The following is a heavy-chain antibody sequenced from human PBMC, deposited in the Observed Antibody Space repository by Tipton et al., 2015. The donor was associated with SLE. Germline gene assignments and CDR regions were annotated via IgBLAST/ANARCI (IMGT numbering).Heavy chain of an antibody. CDR2: IYYSGST. D-gene: IGHD5-18*01. CDR1: GGSISSSSYY. CDR3: ARLHGYSYGLNWFDP. Sequence: TLSLTCTVSGGSISSSSYYWGWIRQPPGKGLDWIGSIYYSGSTHYNPSLKSRVTISVETSKKQFSLKLSSVTAADTAVYYCARLHGYSYGLNWFDPWGQGTLISVSS. J-gene: IGHJ5*02. V-gene: IGHV4-39*01.